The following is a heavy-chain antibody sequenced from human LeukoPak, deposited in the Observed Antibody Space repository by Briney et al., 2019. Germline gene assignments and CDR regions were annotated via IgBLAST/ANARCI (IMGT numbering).Heavy chain of an antibody. D-gene: IGHD1/OR15-1a*01. CDR2: IIPILGIA. V-gene: IGHV1-69*04. Sequence: AASVKVSCKAPGGTFSSYAISWVRQAPGQGLEWMGRIIPILGIANYAQKFQGRVTITADKSTSTAYMELSSLRSEDTAVYYCAKQAEGNAFDIWGQGTMVTVSS. J-gene: IGHJ3*02. CDR1: GGTFSSYA. CDR3: AKQAEGNAFDI.